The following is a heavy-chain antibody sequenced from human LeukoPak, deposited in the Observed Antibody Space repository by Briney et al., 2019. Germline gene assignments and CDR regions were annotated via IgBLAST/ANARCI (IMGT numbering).Heavy chain of an antibody. CDR1: GFTFSSYV. CDR3: AKLPGRAADY. Sequence: GGSLRLSCAASGFTFSSYVMNWVRQAPGKGLEWVSGTSDSGGGTYYADSVKGRLTISRDNSKNTLYLQMNSLRAEDTAVYYCAKLPGRAADYWGQGTLVTVSS. CDR2: TSDSGGGT. V-gene: IGHV3-23*01. J-gene: IGHJ4*02.